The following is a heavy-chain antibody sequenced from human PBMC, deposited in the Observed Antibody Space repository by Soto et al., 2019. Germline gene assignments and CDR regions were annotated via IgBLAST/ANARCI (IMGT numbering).Heavy chain of an antibody. V-gene: IGHV1-18*01. CDR3: ARDSEGYSGYKIDY. J-gene: IGHJ4*02. CDR1: HYTFTSYG. D-gene: IGHD5-12*01. CDR2: ISAYNGNT. Sequence: ASVKVSCKASHYTFTSYGVSWVRQAPGQGLEWMGWISAYNGNTNYAQKLQGRVTMTTDTSTSTAYMELRSLRSDDTAVYYCARDSEGYSGYKIDYWGQGTLVTVSS.